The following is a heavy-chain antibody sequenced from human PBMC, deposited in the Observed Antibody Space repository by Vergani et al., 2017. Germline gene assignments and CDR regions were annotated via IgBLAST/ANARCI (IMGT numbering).Heavy chain of an antibody. CDR1: GNTFSHYT. CDR3: YASARDP. CDR2: INTNTGNP. D-gene: IGHD2-2*01. Sequence: QVQLVQPGSELKKPGASVKVSCRTSGNTFSHYTMSWVRQAPGQGLEWMGWINTNTGNPTYAQGFMGRFVFSLDTSVTTTYLQINSLQAEDTAVYYCYASARDPWGQGTLVTVSA. J-gene: IGHJ5*02. V-gene: IGHV7-4-1*02.